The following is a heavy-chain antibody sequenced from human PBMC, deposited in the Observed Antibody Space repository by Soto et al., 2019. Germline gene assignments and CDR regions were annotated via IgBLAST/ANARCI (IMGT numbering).Heavy chain of an antibody. D-gene: IGHD1-1*01. CDR2: LYDLDGS. J-gene: IGHJ3*01. V-gene: IGHV3-53*01. CDR3: ATWHEREHAYDV. Sequence: DVQLVESGGGLIQPGESLRLSCAAFGFTISGKKYVAWVRQAPGKGLEWVSALYDLDGSFYAASVKGQFTTSRDSSKTTVYLQMNDLRPDDTAVYYCATWHEREHAYDVWGQGTTVTVSS. CDR1: GFTISGKKY.